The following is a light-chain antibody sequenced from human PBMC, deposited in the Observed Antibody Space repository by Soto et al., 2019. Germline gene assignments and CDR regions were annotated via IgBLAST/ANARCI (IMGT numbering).Light chain of an antibody. CDR1: SGDVGGYNY. Sequence: QSVLTQPVSVSGSPGQSITISCTGTSGDVGGYNYVSWYQQHPGKAPKLMIYDVSNRPSGVSNRFSGSKSGNTASLTISGLQAEDEADYYCNSYTSSSTYVFGTGTKLPS. V-gene: IGLV2-14*03. CDR3: NSYTSSSTYV. J-gene: IGLJ1*01. CDR2: DVS.